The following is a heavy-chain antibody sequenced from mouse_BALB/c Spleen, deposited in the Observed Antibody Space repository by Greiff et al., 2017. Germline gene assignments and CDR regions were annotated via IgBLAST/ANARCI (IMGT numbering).Heavy chain of an antibody. CDR2: IDTSDSYT. V-gene: IGHV1-69*01. CDR1: GYTFTDYW. D-gene: IGHD2-14*01. CDR3: ARGDYRYDEFLFYAMDY. J-gene: IGHJ4*01. Sequence: QVQLQQPGAELVMPGASVKMSCKASGYTFTDYWMHWVKQRPGQGLEWIGAIDTSDSYTSYNQKFKGKATLTVDESSSTAYMQLSSLTSEDSAVYYCARGDYRYDEFLFYAMDYWGQGTSVTVSS.